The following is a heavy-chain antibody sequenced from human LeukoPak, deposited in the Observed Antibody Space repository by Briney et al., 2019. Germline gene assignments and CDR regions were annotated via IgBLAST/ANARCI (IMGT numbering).Heavy chain of an antibody. CDR3: ARAGPSLNDAFDI. D-gene: IGHD2-2*01. CDR2: IATAGDT. Sequence: PGGSLRLSCAASGFTVSSYDMHWVRQAAGKCLEWVSAIATAGDTYSPGSVKGRFTISRENAKNSLYLQLNSLRAGNTAVYYCARAGPSLNDAFDIWGQGTMVTVSS. J-gene: IGHJ3*02. CDR1: GFTVSSYD. V-gene: IGHV3-13*01.